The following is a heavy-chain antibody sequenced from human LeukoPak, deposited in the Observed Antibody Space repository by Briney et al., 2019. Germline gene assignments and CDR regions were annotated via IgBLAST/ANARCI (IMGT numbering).Heavy chain of an antibody. V-gene: IGHV3-23*01. D-gene: IGHD6-13*01. CDR3: ATTGYSNRNY. CDR1: GFTFSSFA. J-gene: IGHJ4*02. CDR2: ISGRDGST. Sequence: GGSLRLSCAASGFTFSSFAMGWVRQAPGKGLQWVSSISGRDGSTYYAASVKGRFTISRDNSKNTLYLQMNSLRDEDTAVYYCATTGYSNRNYWGQGTLVTVSS.